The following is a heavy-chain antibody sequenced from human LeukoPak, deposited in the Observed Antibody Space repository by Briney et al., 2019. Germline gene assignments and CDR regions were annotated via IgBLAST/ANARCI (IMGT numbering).Heavy chain of an antibody. D-gene: IGHD2-15*01. CDR2: IIPIFGTA. CDR3: ATIGYCSGGSCPPPLIDY. V-gene: IGHV1-69*06. Sequence: SVKVSCKASGGTFSSYAISWVRQAPGQGLDWMGRIIPIFGTANYAQKFQGRVTITADTSTDTAYMELSSLRSEDTAVYYCATIGYCSGGSCPPPLIDYWGQGTLVTVSS. J-gene: IGHJ4*02. CDR1: GGTFSSYA.